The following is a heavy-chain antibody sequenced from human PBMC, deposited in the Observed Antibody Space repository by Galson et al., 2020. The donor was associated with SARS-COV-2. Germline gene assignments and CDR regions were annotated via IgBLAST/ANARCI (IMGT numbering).Heavy chain of an antibody. CDR3: AKDFSPGRPDAFEI. CDR2: INGGDDST. CDR1: GVTFSSYA. D-gene: IGHD1-26*01. J-gene: IGHJ3*02. V-gene: IGHV3-23*01. Sequence: GESLKISCAASGVTFSSYAMTWVRQAPGTGLEWVSTINGGDDSTYYADSAKGRFTISRDNSKTTLYLQMNNLRAEDTAIYYCAKDFSPGRPDAFEIWGQGTMVTVSS.